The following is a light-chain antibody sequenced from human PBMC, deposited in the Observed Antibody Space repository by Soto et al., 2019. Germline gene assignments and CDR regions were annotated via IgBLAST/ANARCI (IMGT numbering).Light chain of an antibody. CDR2: GAS. J-gene: IGKJ4*01. CDR1: QSVSSSY. CDR3: QQYGSSPVALT. Sequence: EILLTQSPGTLSLSPGERATLSCRASQSVSSSYLAWYQQKPGQAPRLLIYGASSRATGIPDRFSGSGSGTDFTLTISRLEPEDFAVYYCQQYGSSPVALTFGGGTKVAIK. V-gene: IGKV3-20*01.